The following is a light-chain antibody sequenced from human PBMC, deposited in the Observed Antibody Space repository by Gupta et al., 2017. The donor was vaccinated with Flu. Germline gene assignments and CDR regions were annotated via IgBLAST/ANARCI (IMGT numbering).Light chain of an antibody. V-gene: IGLV1-44*01. CDR2: SNN. CDR1: SSNIGSNN. Sequence: QSVLTQPPSASGTPGQRVTISCSGSSSNIGSNNVNWYQQRPGTAPKLLIYSNNQRPPGVPSRFSDSKSGTSTSLAISGLQAEDEADYYCAAWDDSLNGPVFGGGTKLTVL. CDR3: AAWDDSLNGPV. J-gene: IGLJ3*02.